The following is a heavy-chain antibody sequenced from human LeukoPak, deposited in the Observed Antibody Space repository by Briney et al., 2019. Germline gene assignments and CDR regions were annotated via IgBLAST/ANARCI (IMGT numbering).Heavy chain of an antibody. CDR3: TTHRQGAPDY. J-gene: IGHJ4*02. CDR2: IKSKTDGGTT. V-gene: IGHV3-15*01. Sequence: PGGSLRLSCAASGFTFSSYGMSWVRQAPGKGLEWVGRIKSKTDGGTTDYAAPVKGRFTISRDDSKNTLYLQMNSLKTEDTAVYYCTTHRQGAPDYWGQGTLVTVSS. CDR1: GFTFSSYG.